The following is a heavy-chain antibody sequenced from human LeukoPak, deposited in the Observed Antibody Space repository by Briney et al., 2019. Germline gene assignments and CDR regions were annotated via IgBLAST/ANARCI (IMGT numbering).Heavy chain of an antibody. CDR1: GYTFTDYY. V-gene: IGHV1-2*02. D-gene: IGHD6-19*01. CDR3: ARAIAVVDY. J-gene: IGHJ4*02. Sequence: ASVTVSFKASGYTFTDYYIHWVRQAPGQGLEWMGWINPNSSGTNSAQKFQGRVTMTKDTSISTAYMELSRLRSDDTAVYFCARAIAVVDYWGQGTLVTVSS. CDR2: INPNSSGT.